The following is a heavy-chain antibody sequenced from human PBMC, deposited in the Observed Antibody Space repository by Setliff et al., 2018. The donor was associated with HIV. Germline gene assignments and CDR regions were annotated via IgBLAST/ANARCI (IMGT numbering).Heavy chain of an antibody. D-gene: IGHD3-3*01. J-gene: IGHJ5*02. CDR1: GYTFFSYA. CDR3: ARAADYDFWSGSSSGWFDP. Sequence: ASVKVSCKASGYTFFSYALHWMRQAPGQRLEWMGWINSGKGNTEYSQKFQGRVTITRDTLASTAYMELSSLRSEDTAVYYCARAADYDFWSGSSSGWFDPWGQGTLVTVSS. V-gene: IGHV1-3*01. CDR2: INSGKGNT.